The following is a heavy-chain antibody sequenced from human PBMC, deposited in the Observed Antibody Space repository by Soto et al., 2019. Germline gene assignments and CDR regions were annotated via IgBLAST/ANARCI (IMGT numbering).Heavy chain of an antibody. D-gene: IGHD2-21*02. Sequence: GAPGEVCSIARRAMFDCYSLRSGRQNPGQRPEWMGWVKPNDGDTKIAQKFQGRVSMTRDTSISTAYLELSRLKSDDTAIYYCVSNLDCGGDCLESWGQGTLVTVSS. CDR2: VKPNDGDT. CDR3: VSNLDCGGDCLES. J-gene: IGHJ4*02. V-gene: IGHV1-2*02. CDR1: RAMFDCYS.